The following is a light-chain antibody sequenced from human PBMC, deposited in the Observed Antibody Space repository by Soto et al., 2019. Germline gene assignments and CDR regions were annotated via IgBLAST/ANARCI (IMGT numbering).Light chain of an antibody. Sequence: QSVLTQPASVSGSPGQPITISCTGTSSDVGGYNYVSWYQQHPGKAPKLMIYDVSNRPSGVSNRFSGSKSGNTASLTISGLQAEDEADYYCSSDTSSSLFGTGTKVTVL. CDR3: SSDTSSSL. V-gene: IGLV2-14*01. CDR2: DVS. J-gene: IGLJ1*01. CDR1: SSDVGGYNY.